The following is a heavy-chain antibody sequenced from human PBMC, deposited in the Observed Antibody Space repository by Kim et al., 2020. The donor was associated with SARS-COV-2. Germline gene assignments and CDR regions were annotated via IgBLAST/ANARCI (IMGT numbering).Heavy chain of an antibody. CDR3: ARSGLYYYGSGSYYTDY. J-gene: IGHJ4*02. Sequence: GGSLRLSCAASGFTFSSYWMHWVRQAPGKGLVWVSRINSDGSSTSYADSVKGRFTISRDNAKNTLYLQMNSLRAEDTAVYYCARSGLYYYGSGSYYTDYWGQGTLVTVSS. D-gene: IGHD3-10*01. V-gene: IGHV3-74*01. CDR2: INSDGSST. CDR1: GFTFSSYW.